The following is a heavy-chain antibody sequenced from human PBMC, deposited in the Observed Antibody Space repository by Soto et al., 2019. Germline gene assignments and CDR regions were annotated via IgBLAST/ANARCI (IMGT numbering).Heavy chain of an antibody. CDR1: GGSITSANW. V-gene: IGHV4-4*02. CDR2: ISHSGIT. Sequence: TLSLTCAVSGGSITSANWRTWVRQPPGGGLEWIGEISHSGITNYKASLKSRVTMSVDKTKNDVSLKLTSVTAADTAVYYCARVLRGWFDPWGQGTPVTVSS. J-gene: IGHJ5*02. CDR3: ARVLRGWFDP.